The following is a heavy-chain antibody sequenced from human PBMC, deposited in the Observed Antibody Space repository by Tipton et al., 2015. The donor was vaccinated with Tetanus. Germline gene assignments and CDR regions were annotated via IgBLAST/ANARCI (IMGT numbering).Heavy chain of an antibody. CDR3: ARTATVGVITYRAFYL. D-gene: IGHD3-3*01. J-gene: IGHJ3*01. CDR1: GISVSTSDYY. CDR2: IYYSGST. Sequence: GLVKPSETLSLTCTVSGISVSTSDYYWTWVRQPPGKELEWIGYIYYSGSTTYNPSLQSRVSMSVDTSKNQFSLRLNSVAAADTATYSCARTATVGVITYRAFYLSGHGTIVTVSS. V-gene: IGHV4-61*08.